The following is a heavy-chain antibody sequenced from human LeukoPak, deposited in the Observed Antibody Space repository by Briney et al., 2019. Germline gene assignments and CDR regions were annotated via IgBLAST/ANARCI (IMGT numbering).Heavy chain of an antibody. D-gene: IGHD3-10*01. CDR1: GFTFSSYG. Sequence: GGSLRLSCAASGFTFSSYGMHWVRQAPGKGLEWVAVIWYDGSNKYYADSVKGRFTISRDNSKNTLYLQTNSLRAEDTAVYYCAREITMVRGGRAEDYWGQGTLVTVSS. CDR3: AREITMVRGGRAEDY. V-gene: IGHV3-33*01. J-gene: IGHJ4*02. CDR2: IWYDGSNK.